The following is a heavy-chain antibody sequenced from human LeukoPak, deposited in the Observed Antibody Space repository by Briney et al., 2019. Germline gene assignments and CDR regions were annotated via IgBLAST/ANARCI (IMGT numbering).Heavy chain of an antibody. CDR1: GYTLTELS. CDR2: FYPEDGET. J-gene: IGHJ6*02. V-gene: IGHV1-24*01. Sequence: ASVKVSCKVSGYTLTELSMHWVRQAPGKGLEWMGGFYPEDGETIYAQKFQGRVTMTEDTSTDTAYMELSSLRSEDTAVYYCATSSDIVAPRYYYYYGMDVWGQGTTVTVSS. CDR3: ATSSDIVAPRYYYYYGMDV. D-gene: IGHD5-12*01.